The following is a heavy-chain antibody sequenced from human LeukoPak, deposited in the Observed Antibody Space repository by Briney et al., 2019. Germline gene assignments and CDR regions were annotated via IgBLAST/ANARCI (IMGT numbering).Heavy chain of an antibody. CDR1: GFTFSSYW. CDR3: ARARDSSWDY. D-gene: IGHD6-13*01. J-gene: IGHJ4*02. Sequence: GGSLRLSCAASGFTFSSYWMSWVRQAPGKGLEWVANIKDDGSEKYYVDSVKGRFTISRDDAKNSLYLQMNSLRAEDTTVYYCARARDSSWDYWGQGTLVTVSS. CDR2: IKDDGSEK. V-gene: IGHV3-7*03.